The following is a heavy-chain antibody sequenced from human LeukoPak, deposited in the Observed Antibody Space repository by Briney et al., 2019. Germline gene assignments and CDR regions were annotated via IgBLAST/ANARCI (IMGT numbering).Heavy chain of an antibody. CDR1: GFSVSDNY. Sequence: GSLRLSCVASGFSVSDNYMSWVRQAPGKGLEWVSLINNDDSAFYADSVKGRFTISRDNSKNTLYLQMGSLRAEDMAVYYCARGRWSAYYYDSSAKDYWGQGTLVTVSS. V-gene: IGHV3-66*01. J-gene: IGHJ4*02. CDR2: INNDDSA. CDR3: ARGRWSAYYYDSSAKDY. D-gene: IGHD3-22*01.